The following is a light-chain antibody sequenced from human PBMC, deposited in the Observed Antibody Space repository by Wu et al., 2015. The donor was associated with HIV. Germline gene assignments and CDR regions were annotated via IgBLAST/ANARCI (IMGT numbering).Light chain of an antibody. V-gene: IGKV1-12*01. CDR2: DTS. CDR1: QNIGNS. J-gene: IGKJ4*01. Sequence: DIQMTQSPSSVSASVGDRINMTCRASQNIGNSLAWYQQSSERAPKLLLYDTSRLQDGAPGRFEGTGSGTEFVLTIHDLQPEDFAMYICQQASRFPQTFGPGTRVEV. CDR3: QQASRFPQT.